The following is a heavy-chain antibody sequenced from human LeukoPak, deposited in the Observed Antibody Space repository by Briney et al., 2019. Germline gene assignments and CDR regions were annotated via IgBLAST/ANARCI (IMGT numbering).Heavy chain of an antibody. V-gene: IGHV3-23*01. CDR2: ITGSGGNR. CDR1: GFTFSSHG. D-gene: IGHD5-12*01. CDR3: ARDNIVATINANYFYFYMDV. Sequence: PGGSLRLSCAASGFTFSSHGMNWVRQAPGKGLEWVSGITGSGGNRYYADSVKGRFTISRDNSKNTLYLQMNSLRPEDTAVYYCARDNIVATINANYFYFYMDVWGKGTTVTVSS. J-gene: IGHJ6*03.